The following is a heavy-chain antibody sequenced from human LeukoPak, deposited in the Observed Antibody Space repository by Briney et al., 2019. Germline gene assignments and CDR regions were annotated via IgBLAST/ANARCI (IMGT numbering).Heavy chain of an antibody. CDR1: GDSISNSLYY. CDR2: IYYSGST. V-gene: IGHV4-39*07. Sequence: SETLSLTCSVSGDSISNSLYYWGWIRQPPGKGLEWIGNIYYSGSTYFNTSLKSRVTILLDTSKNQFSLKLTSVTAADTAVYYCARGQEGDFDYWGQGTLVTVSS. CDR3: ARGQEGDFDY. J-gene: IGHJ4*02.